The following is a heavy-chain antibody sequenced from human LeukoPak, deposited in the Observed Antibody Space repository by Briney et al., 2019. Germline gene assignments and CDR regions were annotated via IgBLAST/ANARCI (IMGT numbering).Heavy chain of an antibody. Sequence: ASVKVSCKASGYTFTSYGISWVRQAPGQGLEWMGWSSTYNTDTKYAQNLQGRVTMTTDTSPNTAYMELRDLRSDDTAVYYCARESNWAYYFDYWGQGTLV. V-gene: IGHV1-18*01. CDR1: GYTFTSYG. CDR3: ARESNWAYYFDY. D-gene: IGHD1-1*01. J-gene: IGHJ4*02. CDR2: SSTYNTDT.